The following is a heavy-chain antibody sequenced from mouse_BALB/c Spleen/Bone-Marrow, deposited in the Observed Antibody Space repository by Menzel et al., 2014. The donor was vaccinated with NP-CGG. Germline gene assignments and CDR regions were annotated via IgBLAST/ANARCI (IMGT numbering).Heavy chain of an antibody. J-gene: IGHJ4*01. CDR1: GYTFTDYA. D-gene: IGHD2-5*01. CDR2: INTYFGDI. CDR3: ARGYSNNYAMDY. Sequence: QVYVKQSGAELVRPGVSVKFSRKGSGYTFTDYAMHWVKQSHAESLEWIGVINTYFGDISYNQKFKGKATIAVDKTSRTVYMELARLTAEDSAIYYCARGYSNNYAMDYWGQGTSVTVSS. V-gene: IGHV1S137*01.